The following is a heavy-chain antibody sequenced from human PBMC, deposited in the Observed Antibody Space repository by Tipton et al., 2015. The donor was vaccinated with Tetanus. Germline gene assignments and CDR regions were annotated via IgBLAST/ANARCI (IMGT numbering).Heavy chain of an antibody. J-gene: IGHJ5*02. CDR1: GDSISSSEYY. CDR3: TRHVVDAVPRWFGP. V-gene: IGHV4-39*01. D-gene: IGHD2-2*01. Sequence: GLVKPSETLSLTCTVSGDSISSSEYYWGWIRQPPGEGLEWIASVYYDGSAYTNPSLKSRIAISIDTSGSHFSLKVHSVTAADTGFYYCTRHVVDAVPRWFGPWGQGTLVTVSS. CDR2: VYYDGSA.